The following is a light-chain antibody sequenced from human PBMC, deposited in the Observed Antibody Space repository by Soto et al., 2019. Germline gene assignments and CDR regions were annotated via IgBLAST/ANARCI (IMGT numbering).Light chain of an antibody. V-gene: IGKV1-5*01. CDR2: DAS. CDR3: QQYDNYPLT. Sequence: DIQMTQSPATLSASVGDRVTITCRASQSVRSWLAWYQQKPGTAPKLLIFDASRLESGVPSRFSGSASGTEFTLTISSLQPDDFATYYCQQYDNYPLTFGGGNKVEIK. J-gene: IGKJ4*01. CDR1: QSVRSW.